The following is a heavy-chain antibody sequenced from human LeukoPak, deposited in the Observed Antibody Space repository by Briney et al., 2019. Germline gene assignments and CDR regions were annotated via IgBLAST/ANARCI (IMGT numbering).Heavy chain of an antibody. Sequence: PGGSLRLSCAASEFTFSTYMMTWVRQAPGKGLEWVSYISSSSSTIYYADSVKGRFTISRDNAKNSLFLQMSSLRVEDTAVYYCVRVGASGSYRHLDYWGQGTLVTVSS. CDR3: VRVGASGSYRHLDY. J-gene: IGHJ4*02. D-gene: IGHD1-26*01. CDR1: EFTFSTYM. V-gene: IGHV3-48*04. CDR2: ISSSSSTI.